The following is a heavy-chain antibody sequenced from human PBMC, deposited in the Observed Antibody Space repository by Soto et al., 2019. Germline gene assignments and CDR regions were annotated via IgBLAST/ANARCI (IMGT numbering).Heavy chain of an antibody. Sequence: PGGSLRLSCVGSGFTFSGYSMAWVRQAPGRGLEWVASISSRSTNIDYADSVKGRFTISRDNAKNLVSLQMSSLRGVDTALYYCAKFTEPGYSSIWYYFEYWGQGTPVTVSS. J-gene: IGHJ4*02. CDR2: ISSRSTNI. D-gene: IGHD6-19*01. CDR1: GFTFSGYS. CDR3: AKFTEPGYSSIWYYFEY. V-gene: IGHV3-21*06.